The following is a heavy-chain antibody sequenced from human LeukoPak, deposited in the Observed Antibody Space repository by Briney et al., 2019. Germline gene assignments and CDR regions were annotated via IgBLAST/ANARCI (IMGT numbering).Heavy chain of an antibody. CDR1: GFSFTSYA. D-gene: IGHD6-19*01. Sequence: GGSLRLSCAASGFSFTSYAMNWVRQAPGKGLEWVSAISGSTGSTYYADSVKGRFTISRDNSKNTLYLQMNSLRAEDTAIYYCAKGAAGTAGYYYYYYMDVWGKGTTVTVSS. V-gene: IGHV3-23*01. CDR2: ISGSTGST. J-gene: IGHJ6*03. CDR3: AKGAAGTAGYYYYYYMDV.